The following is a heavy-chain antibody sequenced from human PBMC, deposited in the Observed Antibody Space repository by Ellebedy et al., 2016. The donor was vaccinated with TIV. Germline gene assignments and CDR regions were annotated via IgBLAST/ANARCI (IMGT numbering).Heavy chain of an antibody. V-gene: IGHV3-73*01. D-gene: IGHD3-16*01. CDR2: IRSKTNNYVT. CDR3: TSIAY. CDR1: AFSFTGSA. Sequence: PGGSLRLSCAASAFSFTGSAMHWVRPAPGNGLEWVGRIRSKTNNYVTEYGASVKGRVTISRDESKKTVYLQMKNLRTDDTAVYYCTSIAYWGQGTLLTVSS. J-gene: IGHJ4*02.